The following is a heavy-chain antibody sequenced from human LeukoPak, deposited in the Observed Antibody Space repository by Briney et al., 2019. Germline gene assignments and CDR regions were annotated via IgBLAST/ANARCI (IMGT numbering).Heavy chain of an antibody. Sequence: GGSLRLSCAASGFTFSSYWMSWVRQAPGKGLEWVANIKQDGSEKYSVDSVKGRFTISRDNAKNSLYLQMNSLRAEDTAGYYCAREVRFRAYFDLWGRGTLVTVSS. D-gene: IGHD3-10*01. CDR1: GFTFSSYW. V-gene: IGHV3-7*01. CDR2: IKQDGSEK. J-gene: IGHJ2*01. CDR3: AREVRFRAYFDL.